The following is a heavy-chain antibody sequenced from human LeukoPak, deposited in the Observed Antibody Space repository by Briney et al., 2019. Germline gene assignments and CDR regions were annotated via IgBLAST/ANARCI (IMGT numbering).Heavy chain of an antibody. J-gene: IGHJ6*03. V-gene: IGHV4-59*01. CDR1: GGSLSSYY. CDR3: ARDSSSGWYDYYYMDV. D-gene: IGHD6-19*01. Sequence: SETLSLTCTVSGGSLSSYYWSWIRQPPGKGLEWIGYIYYSGSTNYNPSLNSRVTISVDTSKNQFSLKLSSVTAADTAVYYCARDSSSGWYDYYYMDVWGKGTTVTVSS. CDR2: IYYSGST.